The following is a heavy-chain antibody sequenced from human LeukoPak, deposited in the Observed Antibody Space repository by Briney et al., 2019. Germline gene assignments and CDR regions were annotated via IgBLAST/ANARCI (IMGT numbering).Heavy chain of an antibody. V-gene: IGHV5-51*01. Sequence: GESLKISCKGSGYSFISYRIGWVRQMAGKGLEWMGIIYPGDSDTRYSPSFQGQVTISADKSINTAYLQWTSLKASDTAMYYCARQLTTLRGFDIWGQGAMVTASS. CDR3: ARQLTTLRGFDI. CDR2: IYPGDSDT. D-gene: IGHD4-11*01. CDR1: GYSFISYR. J-gene: IGHJ3*02.